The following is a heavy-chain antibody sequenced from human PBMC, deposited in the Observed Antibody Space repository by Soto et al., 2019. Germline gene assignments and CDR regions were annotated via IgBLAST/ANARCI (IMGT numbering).Heavy chain of an antibody. CDR2: ISYDGSNK. CDR3: ARGSSRPTQEGYYYGMDV. CDR1: GFTFSSYA. V-gene: IGHV3-30-3*01. D-gene: IGHD3-10*01. J-gene: IGHJ6*02. Sequence: GGSLRLSCAASGFTFSSYAMHWVRQAPGKGLEWVAVISYDGSNKYYADSVKGRFTISRDNSKNTLYLQMNSLRAEDTAVYYCARGSSRPTQEGYYYGMDVWGQGTTVTVSS.